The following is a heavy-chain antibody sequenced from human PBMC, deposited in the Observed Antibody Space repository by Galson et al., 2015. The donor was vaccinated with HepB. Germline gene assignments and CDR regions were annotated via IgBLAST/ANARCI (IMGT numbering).Heavy chain of an antibody. CDR1: GGTLNSHA. Sequence: SCKASGGTLNSHAISWVRQAPGQGLEWMGRVIPMFDVADYPQKFQDRVTITADKSTNTVYLELSTLRSHDTAVYFCANQSTSSVGNWFDPWGQGTLVTVSS. D-gene: IGHD2-2*01. J-gene: IGHJ5*02. V-gene: IGHV1-69*04. CDR2: VIPMFDVA. CDR3: ANQSTSSVGNWFDP.